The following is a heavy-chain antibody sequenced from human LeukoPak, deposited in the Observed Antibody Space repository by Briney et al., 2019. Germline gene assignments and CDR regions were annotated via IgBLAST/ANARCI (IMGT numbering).Heavy chain of an antibody. CDR3: ARGVWFGESLGSGSDY. Sequence: GGSLRLSCAASGFTFSSYSMNWVRQAPGKGLEWVSSISSSSSYIYYADSVKGRFTISRDNAKNSLYLQMNSLRVDDTAVYYCARGVWFGESLGSGSDYWGQGTQVTVSS. D-gene: IGHD3-10*01. CDR1: GFTFSSYS. J-gene: IGHJ4*02. V-gene: IGHV3-21*01. CDR2: ISSSSSYI.